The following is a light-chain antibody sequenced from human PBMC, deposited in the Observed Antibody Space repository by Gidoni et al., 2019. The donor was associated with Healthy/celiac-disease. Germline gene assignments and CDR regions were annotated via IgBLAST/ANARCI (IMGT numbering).Light chain of an antibody. CDR2: QDS. J-gene: IGLJ3*02. V-gene: IGLV3-1*01. CDR1: KLGDKY. Sequence: SYELTQPPSVSASPGQTASITCSGDKLGDKYACWYQQKPGQSPVLVIYQDSKRPSGIPERFSGSNSGNTATLTISGTQAMDEADYYCQAWDSSPSGVFGGGTKLTVL. CDR3: QAWDSSPSGV.